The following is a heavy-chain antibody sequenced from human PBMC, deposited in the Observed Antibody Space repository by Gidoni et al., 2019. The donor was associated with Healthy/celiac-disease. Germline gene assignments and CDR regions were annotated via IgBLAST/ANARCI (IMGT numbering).Heavy chain of an antibody. V-gene: IGHV3-23*01. Sequence: EVQLLESGGGLVQPGGSLRLSCAASGFTFSSYAMSWVRQAPGKGLEWVSAISGSGGSTCYADSVKGRFTISRDNSKNTLYLQMNSLRAEDTAVYYCANFYGDYSEGWFDPWGQGTLVTVSS. CDR3: ANFYGDYSEGWFDP. J-gene: IGHJ5*02. CDR2: ISGSGGST. D-gene: IGHD4-17*01. CDR1: GFTFSSYA.